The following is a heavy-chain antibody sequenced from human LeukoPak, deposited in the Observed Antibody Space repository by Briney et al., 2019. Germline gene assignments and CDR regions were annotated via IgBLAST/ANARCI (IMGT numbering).Heavy chain of an antibody. V-gene: IGHV3-21*01. J-gene: IGHJ4*02. D-gene: IGHD6-13*01. CDR1: GFTFSSYS. CDR3: ARASSSSFDY. CDR2: ISSSSSYI. Sequence: PGGSLRLSCAASGFTFSSYSMNWVRQAPGKGLEWVSSISSSSSYIYYADSVKGRITISRDNAKNSLYLQMNSLRAEDTAVYYCARASSSSFDYWGQGTLVTVSS.